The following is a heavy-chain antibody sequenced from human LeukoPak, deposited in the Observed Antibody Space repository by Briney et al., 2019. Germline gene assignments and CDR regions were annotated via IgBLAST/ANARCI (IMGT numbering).Heavy chain of an antibody. CDR3: ARVLRYCSGGNCYSGGLGYMDV. V-gene: IGHV3-23*01. CDR1: GFSLSSYA. CDR2: ISSTDAGT. D-gene: IGHD2-15*01. Sequence: GGSLRLSCAASGFSLSSYAMSWVRQAPGKGLEWVSAISSTDAGTYHADSVRGRFTISRDNAKNSLFLQMNSLRAEDTAVYYCARVLRYCSGGNCYSGGLGYMDVWGKGTTVTISS. J-gene: IGHJ6*03.